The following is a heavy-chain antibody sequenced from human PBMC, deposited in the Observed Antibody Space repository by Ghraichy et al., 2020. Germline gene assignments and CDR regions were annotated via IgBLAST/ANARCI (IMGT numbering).Heavy chain of an antibody. V-gene: IGHV3-21*01. CDR1: GFTFSSYS. D-gene: IGHD3-9*01. CDR2: ISSSSSYI. CDR3: ARDPTDRYYDILTGSHDAFDI. J-gene: IGHJ3*02. Sequence: GALRLSCAASGFTFSSYSMNWVRQAPGKGLEWVSSISSSSSYIYYADSVKGRFTISRDNAKNSLYLQMNSLRAEDTAVYYCARDPTDRYYDILTGSHDAFDIWGQGTMVTVSS.